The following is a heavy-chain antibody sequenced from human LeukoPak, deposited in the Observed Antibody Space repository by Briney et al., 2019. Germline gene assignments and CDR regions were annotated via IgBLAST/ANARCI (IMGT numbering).Heavy chain of an antibody. J-gene: IGHJ4*02. CDR3: ARRRQWLDFDY. D-gene: IGHD6-19*01. Sequence: SETLSLTCTVSGGSMRDYYWRWIRQPPGKGLEWIGYTYHSGSTDYNPSLKSRVTMSVDTSKNQFSLKLTSVTAADTAVYYCARRRQWLDFDYWGQGTLVTVSS. CDR1: GGSMRDYY. CDR2: TYHSGST. V-gene: IGHV4-59*08.